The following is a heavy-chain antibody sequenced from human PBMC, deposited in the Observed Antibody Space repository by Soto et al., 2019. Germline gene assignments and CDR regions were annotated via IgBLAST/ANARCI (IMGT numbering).Heavy chain of an antibody. CDR1: GFTFSTYN. CDR2: ISSTSSFI. J-gene: IGHJ4*02. D-gene: IGHD2-15*01. CDR3: ARALRYCSGGICYPPPYYFDY. V-gene: IGHV3-21*01. Sequence: EVQLVESGGGLVKPGGPLRVSCAASGFTFSTYNMNWVRQAPGKGLEWVSSISSTSSFIYYADSVKGRFTISRDNAKNSLSLHMNSLRAEDTAVYYCARALRYCSGGICYPPPYYFDYWGQGTLVTVSS.